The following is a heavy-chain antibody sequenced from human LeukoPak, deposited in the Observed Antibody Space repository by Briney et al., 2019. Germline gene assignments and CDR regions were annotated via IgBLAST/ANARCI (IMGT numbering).Heavy chain of an antibody. J-gene: IGHJ4*02. V-gene: IGHV3-30*03. D-gene: IGHD5-24*01. Sequence: PGRSLRLSCAASGFTFSSYGMHWVRQAPGKGLEWVAVISYDGSNKYYADSVKGRFTISRDNSKNTLYLQMNSLRAEDTAVYYCARQDGRGAYFDWIDYWGQGTLVIVSS. CDR3: ARQDGRGAYFDWIDY. CDR1: GFTFSSYG. CDR2: ISYDGSNK.